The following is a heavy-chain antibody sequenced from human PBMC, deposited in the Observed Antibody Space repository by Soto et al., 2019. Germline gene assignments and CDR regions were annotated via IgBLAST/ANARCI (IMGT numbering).Heavy chain of an antibody. Sequence: QVLLQESGPGLMKPSQTLSLTCTVSGLTISSASYYWSWIRQHPGKGLEWVGNIYYNGSTYYSPSLMSRVTLWVDTSKNQFSLRLASVTAADTAVYYCARYRISGSWSKFDYWGQGTLVTVSS. CDR2: IYYNGST. V-gene: IGHV4-31*03. D-gene: IGHD6-13*01. CDR3: ARYRISGSWSKFDY. CDR1: GLTISSASYY. J-gene: IGHJ4*02.